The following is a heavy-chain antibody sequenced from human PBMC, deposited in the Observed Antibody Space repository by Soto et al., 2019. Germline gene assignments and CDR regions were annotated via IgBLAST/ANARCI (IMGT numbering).Heavy chain of an antibody. J-gene: IGHJ5*02. Sequence: SETLSLTCAVYGGSFSGYYWSWIRQPPGKGLEWIGEINHSGSTNYNPSLKSRVTISVDTSKNQFSLKLSSVTAADTAVYYCARGFSYYDFWSGYPTKQNWFDPWGQGTLVTVSS. V-gene: IGHV4-34*01. CDR3: ARGFSYYDFWSGYPTKQNWFDP. CDR2: INHSGST. CDR1: GGSFSGYY. D-gene: IGHD3-3*01.